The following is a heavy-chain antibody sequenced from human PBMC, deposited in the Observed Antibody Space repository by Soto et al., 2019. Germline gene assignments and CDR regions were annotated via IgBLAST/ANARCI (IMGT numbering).Heavy chain of an antibody. Sequence: TSETLSLTCTVSGGSISSSSYYWGWIRQPPWKGLEWIGSIYYSGSTYYNPSLKSRVTISVDTSKNQFSLKLSSVTAADTAVYYCARRLSYSSSWYTYYYYYYGMDVWGQGXTVTVYS. V-gene: IGHV4-39*01. J-gene: IGHJ6*02. CDR3: ARRLSYSSSWYTYYYYYYGMDV. D-gene: IGHD6-13*01. CDR1: GGSISSSSYY. CDR2: IYYSGST.